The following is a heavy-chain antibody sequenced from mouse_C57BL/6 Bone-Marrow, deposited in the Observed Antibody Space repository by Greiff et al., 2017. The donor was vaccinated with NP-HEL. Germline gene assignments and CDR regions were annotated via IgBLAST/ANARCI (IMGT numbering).Heavy chain of an antibody. Sequence: VQLQQSGAELARPGASVKLSCKASGYTFTSYGISWVKQRTGPGLEWIGEIYPRSGNTYYNEKFKGKATLTADKSSSTAYMELRSLTSEDSAVYFCARYYYCSSGLFFDYWGQGTTLTVSS. CDR2: IYPRSGNT. V-gene: IGHV1-81*01. CDR1: GYTFTSYG. D-gene: IGHD1-1*01. J-gene: IGHJ2*01. CDR3: ARYYYCSSGLFFDY.